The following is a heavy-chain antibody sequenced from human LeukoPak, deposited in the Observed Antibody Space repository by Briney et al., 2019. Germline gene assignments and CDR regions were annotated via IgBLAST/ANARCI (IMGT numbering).Heavy chain of an antibody. J-gene: IGHJ6*02. CDR1: GFTFSSYA. V-gene: IGHV3-23*01. Sequence: GGSLRLSCAASGFTFSSYAMSWVRQTPGKGLEWVSAISGSGGNTYYADSVKGRFTISRDNSKNTLYLQMNSLRAEDTAVYYCAKDLYTGSWYYGMDVWGQGTTVTVSS. D-gene: IGHD6-6*01. CDR2: ISGSGGNT. CDR3: AKDLYTGSWYYGMDV.